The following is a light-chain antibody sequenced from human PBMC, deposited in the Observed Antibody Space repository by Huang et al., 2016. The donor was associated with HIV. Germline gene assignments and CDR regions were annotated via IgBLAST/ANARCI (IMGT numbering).Light chain of an antibody. V-gene: IGKV1-5*01. CDR2: DAS. J-gene: IGKJ1*01. CDR3: QQYNSYPWT. CDR1: QSISTR. Sequence: DIQMTQSPSTLSASVGDRVTITCRASQSISTRLAWYQQKPGKAPKLLIYDASGLESGVPSRFSGSGSGTEFTLTISSLQPDNFATYYCQQYNSYPWTFGQGTKVETK.